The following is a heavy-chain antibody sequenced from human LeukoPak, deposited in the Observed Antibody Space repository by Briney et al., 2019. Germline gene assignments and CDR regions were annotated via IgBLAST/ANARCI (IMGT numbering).Heavy chain of an antibody. CDR3: AKGRTGFSYGYRIDY. J-gene: IGHJ4*02. CDR1: GFTVSDYS. CDR2: ISGSGSYT. Sequence: GGSLRLSCAASGFTVSDYSMSWVRQAPGKGLEWVSAISGSGSYTDYADSVKGRFTISRDNSKNTLYLQMNSLRAEDAAIYYCAKGRTGFSYGYRIDYWGQGTLVTVSS. V-gene: IGHV3-23*01. D-gene: IGHD5-18*01.